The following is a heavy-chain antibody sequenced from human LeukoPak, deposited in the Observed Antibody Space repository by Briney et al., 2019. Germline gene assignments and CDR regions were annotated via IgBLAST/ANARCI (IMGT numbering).Heavy chain of an antibody. Sequence: SVKVSCKASGGTFSSYAISWVRQAPGQGLEWMGGIIPIFGTANYAQKFQGRVTITADKSTSTAYMELSSLRSEDTAVYYCARVPTVTFFDYWGQGTLVAVSS. CDR3: ARVPTVTFFDY. CDR2: IIPIFGTA. V-gene: IGHV1-69*06. CDR1: GGTFSSYA. D-gene: IGHD4-17*01. J-gene: IGHJ4*02.